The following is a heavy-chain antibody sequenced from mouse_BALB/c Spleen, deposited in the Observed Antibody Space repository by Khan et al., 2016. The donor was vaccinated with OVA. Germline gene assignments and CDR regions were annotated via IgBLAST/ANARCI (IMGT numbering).Heavy chain of an antibody. V-gene: IGHV1-5*01. CDR3: TRSYYSYYFDY. CDR1: GYSFTSYW. J-gene: IGHJ2*01. D-gene: IGHD1-1*01. Sequence: VRLQQSGTVLARPGASVKMSCKASGYSFTSYWMHWVTQRPGQGLEWIGAIYPGISDSRYNQKFKGRAKMTAVTSASTAYMDLSSLTNEDSAVYYCTRSYYSYYFDYWGQGTTLTVSS. CDR2: IYPGISDS.